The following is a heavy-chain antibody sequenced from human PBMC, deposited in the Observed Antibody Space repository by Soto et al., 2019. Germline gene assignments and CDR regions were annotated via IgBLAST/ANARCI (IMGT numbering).Heavy chain of an antibody. CDR3: AGAGDYYDSRGYYPGAFDI. D-gene: IGHD3-22*01. Sequence: GDSVKVSCKASGGTFSSYAISWVRQAPGQGLEWMGGIIPIFGTANYAQKFQGRVTITADESTITAYMELSSLRSEDTAVYYCAGAGDYYDSRGYYPGAFDIWGQGTMVTVSS. CDR1: GGTFSSYA. CDR2: IIPIFGTA. J-gene: IGHJ3*02. V-gene: IGHV1-69*13.